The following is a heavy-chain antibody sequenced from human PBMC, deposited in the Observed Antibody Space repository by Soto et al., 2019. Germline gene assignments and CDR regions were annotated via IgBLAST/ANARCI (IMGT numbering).Heavy chain of an antibody. CDR3: ARSGYYYGSALDY. V-gene: IGHV3-30-3*01. Sequence: QVQLVESGGGVVQPGRSLRLSCAASGFTFSSYAMHWVRQAPGKGLEWVAVISYDGSNKYYADSVKGRFTISRDNSKNTLYLQMNSLRAEDTAVYYCARSGYYYGSALDYWGQGTLVTVSS. CDR2: ISYDGSNK. D-gene: IGHD3-10*01. J-gene: IGHJ4*02. CDR1: GFTFSSYA.